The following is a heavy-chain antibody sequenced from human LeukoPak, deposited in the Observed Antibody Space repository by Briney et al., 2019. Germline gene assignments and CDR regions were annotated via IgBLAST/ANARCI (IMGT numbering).Heavy chain of an antibody. Sequence: PGGSLRLSCAASGFTFSSYSMNWVRQAPGKGLEWVSSISSSSSYIYYADSMKGRFTISRDNAKNSLYLQMNSLRAEDTAVYYCARDQEIVGAARLVATAFDIWGQGTMVTVSS. D-gene: IGHD1-26*01. J-gene: IGHJ3*02. V-gene: IGHV3-21*01. CDR2: ISSSSSYI. CDR3: ARDQEIVGAARLVATAFDI. CDR1: GFTFSSYS.